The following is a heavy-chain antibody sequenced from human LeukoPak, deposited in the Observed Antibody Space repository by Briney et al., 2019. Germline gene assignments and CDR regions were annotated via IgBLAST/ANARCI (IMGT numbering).Heavy chain of an antibody. J-gene: IGHJ4*02. CDR3: ARDQEAFDY. Sequence: ASVKVSCKASGYTFTSYAMHWVRQAPGQGLEWMGMIYPRDGSTSYAQKFQGRVTVTRDTSTSTVHMELSGLRSEDTAVYYCARDQEAFDYWGQGTLVTVSS. CDR2: IYPRDGST. V-gene: IGHV1-46*01. CDR1: GYTFTSYA.